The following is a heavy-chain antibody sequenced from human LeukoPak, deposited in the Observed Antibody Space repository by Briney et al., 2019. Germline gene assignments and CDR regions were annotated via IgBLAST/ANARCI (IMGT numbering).Heavy chain of an antibody. D-gene: IGHD6-19*01. V-gene: IGHV3-43*02. Sequence: GGSLRLSCAASGFTFINYAMHWVRHVPGRGLEWVSFINGNGGTTHFADSVKGRFTISRDNSKNSLYLQMNSLTTEDTALYYCAKDSGAGWYGHDWGQGTLVTVSS. CDR2: INGNGGTT. CDR1: GFTFINYA. J-gene: IGHJ1*01. CDR3: AKDSGAGWYGHD.